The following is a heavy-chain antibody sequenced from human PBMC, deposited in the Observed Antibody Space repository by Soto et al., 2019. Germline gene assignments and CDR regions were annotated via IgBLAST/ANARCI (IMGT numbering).Heavy chain of an antibody. CDR3: AREDAARIERWFDA. D-gene: IGHD6-6*01. CDR1: GGSIISASYS. V-gene: IGHV4-31*11. Sequence: QVQLQESGPRLVKPSQTLSLSCAVSGGSIISASYSWNWIRQSPGRGLEWIGHIYSSGSTYYNPSLKSRVSISVETSNNQFSLKLTSVTAAETAVYFCAREDAARIERWFDAWGQGILVTVSS. CDR2: IYSSGST. J-gene: IGHJ5*02.